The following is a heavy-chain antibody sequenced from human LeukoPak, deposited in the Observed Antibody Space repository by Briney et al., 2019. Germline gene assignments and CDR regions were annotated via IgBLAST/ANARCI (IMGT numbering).Heavy chain of an antibody. CDR2: IYYSGST. CDR3: ARAPPDNSSGYPSTDY. D-gene: IGHD3-22*01. V-gene: IGHV4-31*03. CDR1: GGSISSGGYY. Sequence: SQTLSLTCTVSGGSISSGGYYWSWIRQHPGKGLEWIGYIYYSGSTYYNPSLKSRVTISVDTSKNQFSLKLSSVTAADTAVYYCARAPPDNSSGYPSTDYWGQGTLVTVSS. J-gene: IGHJ4*02.